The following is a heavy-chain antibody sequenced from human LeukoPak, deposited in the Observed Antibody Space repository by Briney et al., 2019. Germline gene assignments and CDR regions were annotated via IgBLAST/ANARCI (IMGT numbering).Heavy chain of an antibody. J-gene: IGHJ3*02. CDR2: IKADGSVK. Sequence: GGSLRLSCAASEFTFSTFWMSWVRQAPGKGLEWVANIKADGSVKHYVDSVEGRFSISRDNARSSLYLQMNSLRAEDTAVYYCVRDSDYQRNSGGLYAHHDALDIWGHGTMVTVSS. D-gene: IGHD2-21*01. CDR3: VRDSDYQRNSGGLYAHHDALDI. V-gene: IGHV3-7*01. CDR1: EFTFSTFW.